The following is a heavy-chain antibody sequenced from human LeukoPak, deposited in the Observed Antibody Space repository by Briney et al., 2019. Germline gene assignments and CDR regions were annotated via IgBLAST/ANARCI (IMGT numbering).Heavy chain of an antibody. D-gene: IGHD6-13*01. Sequence: GASVKASCKASGYTFTGYYMHWVRQAPGQGLEWMGWINPNSGGTNYAQKFQGRVTMTRDTSISTAYMELSRLRSDDTAVYYCARDLAAAGNYYYYYMDVWGKGTTVTVSS. CDR1: GYTFTGYY. J-gene: IGHJ6*03. CDR2: INPNSGGT. CDR3: ARDLAAAGNYYYYYMDV. V-gene: IGHV1-2*02.